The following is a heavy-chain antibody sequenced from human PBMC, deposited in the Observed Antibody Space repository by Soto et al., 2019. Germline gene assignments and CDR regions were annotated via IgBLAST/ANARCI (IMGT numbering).Heavy chain of an antibody. CDR2: VSRGGST. CDR1: GFTFTSYA. V-gene: IGHV3-23*01. D-gene: IGHD6-19*01. Sequence: GGSLRLSCAASGFTFTSYAMGWVRQAPGKGLECVSVVSRGGSTHYADSVTGRFIVSRDNSKNTVSLQMNSLRADDTAVYYCARHGAAIWLGYWGQGTLVTVSS. J-gene: IGHJ4*02. CDR3: ARHGAAIWLGY.